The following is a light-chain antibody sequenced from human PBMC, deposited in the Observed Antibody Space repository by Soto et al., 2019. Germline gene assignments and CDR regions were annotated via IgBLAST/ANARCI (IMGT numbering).Light chain of an antibody. CDR1: SSNIGNNY. CDR3: GTWDSSLSAGV. V-gene: IGLV1-51*01. Sequence: QSVLTQPPSVSAAPGQKVTISCSGSSSNIGNNYVSWYQQLPGTAPKLLIYDNNKRPSGIPDRFSGSNSDTSATLGITGLQTGDEADYYCGTWDSSLSAGVFGGGTKLTVL. J-gene: IGLJ2*01. CDR2: DNN.